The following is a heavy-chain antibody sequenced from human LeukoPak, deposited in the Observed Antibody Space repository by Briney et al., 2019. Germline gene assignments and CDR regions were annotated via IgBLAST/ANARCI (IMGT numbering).Heavy chain of an antibody. V-gene: IGHV1-2*02. CDR1: GYTFTGYE. CDR2: IYPSNGGT. Sequence: ASVKVSCKTSGYTFTGYEIHWVRQAPGQGLEWMGRIYPSNGGTKHAQKFQGRVTMAADRSINTAYMELSSLESDDTAIYYCAREAFAFDVWGQGTMVIVSS. J-gene: IGHJ3*01. CDR3: AREAFAFDV.